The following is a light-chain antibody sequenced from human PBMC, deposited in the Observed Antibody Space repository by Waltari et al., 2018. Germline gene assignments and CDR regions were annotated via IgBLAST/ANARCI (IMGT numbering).Light chain of an antibody. CDR2: YDT. CDR1: DIGERR. J-gene: IGLJ2*01. V-gene: IGLV3-21*04. Sequence: MLTQPPSASVAPGQTARTTCCVHDIGERRVHWCQQRPGQAPVSVIYYDTDRPSAIPHRFSGSHSGDTATLIISRVEAGDEADYYCQVWDSSRHHVIFGGGTRLTVL. CDR3: QVWDSSRHHVI.